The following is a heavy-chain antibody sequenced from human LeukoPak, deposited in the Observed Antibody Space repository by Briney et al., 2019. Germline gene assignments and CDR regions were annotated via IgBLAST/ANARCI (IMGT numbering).Heavy chain of an antibody. CDR1: GFTFDDYA. CDR2: ISWNSGSI. CDR3: AKDSTGTCEANYGMDV. J-gene: IGHJ6*02. D-gene: IGHD1-1*01. Sequence: QPGRSLRLSCAASGFTFDDYAMHWVRQAPGKGLEWVSGISWNSGSIGYADSVKGRFTISRDNAKNSLYLQMNSLRAEDTALYYCAKDSTGTCEANYGMDVWGQGTTVTVSS. V-gene: IGHV3-9*01.